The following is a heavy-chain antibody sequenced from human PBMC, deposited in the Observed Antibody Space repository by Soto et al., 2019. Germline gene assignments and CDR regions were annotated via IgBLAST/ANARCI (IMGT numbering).Heavy chain of an antibody. J-gene: IGHJ6*02. CDR3: AREYCSSTSCNYYYGMDV. V-gene: IGHV1-2*04. D-gene: IGHD2-2*01. CDR1: GYTLTSYA. Sequence: ASVKVSCKASGYTLTSYAMRWVRQAPGQGLEWMGWINPNSGGTNYAQKFQGWVTMTRDTSISTAYMELSRLRSDDTAVYYCAREYCSSTSCNYYYGMDVWGQGTTVTVSS. CDR2: INPNSGGT.